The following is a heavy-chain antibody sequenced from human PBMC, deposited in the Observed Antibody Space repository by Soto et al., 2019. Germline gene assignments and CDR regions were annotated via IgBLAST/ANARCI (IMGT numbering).Heavy chain of an antibody. D-gene: IGHD5-18*01. Sequence: GGSLRLSCAASGFTFSSYSMNWVRQAPGKGLEWVSYITSRSSTIYYADSVKGRFTISRDNAKNSVYLQMNSLRDEDTAVYYCARAASTNIYGYGYWGQGTLVTVSS. V-gene: IGHV3-48*02. CDR1: GFTFSSYS. J-gene: IGHJ4*02. CDR3: ARAASTNIYGYGY. CDR2: ITSRSSTI.